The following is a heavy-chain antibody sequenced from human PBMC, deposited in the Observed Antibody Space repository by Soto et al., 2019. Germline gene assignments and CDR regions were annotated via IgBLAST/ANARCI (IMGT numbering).Heavy chain of an antibody. CDR2: IIPLFGTA. V-gene: IGHV1-69*01. CDR3: ARAHVVLMVYASYYGMDV. Sequence: QVQLVQSGAEVKKPGSSVKVSCKASGGTFSSYAISWVQQAPGQGLEWMGGIIPLFGTANYAQKFQGRVAITADESTSTAYMELSSLRSEDTAVYYCARAHVVLMVYASYYGMDVWGQGTTVTVSS. D-gene: IGHD2-8*01. CDR1: GGTFSSYA. J-gene: IGHJ6*02.